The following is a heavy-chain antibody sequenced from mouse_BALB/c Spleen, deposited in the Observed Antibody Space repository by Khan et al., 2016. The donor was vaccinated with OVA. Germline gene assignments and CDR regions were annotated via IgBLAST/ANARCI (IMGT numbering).Heavy chain of an antibody. CDR3: ATSYYDGYYFDY. Sequence: EVELVESGGGLVQPGGSRKLSCAASGFTFSSYGMHWVRQAPEKGLEWVAYISGDSSTIYYADTVKGRFTISRDNPKNTLFLQMTSLMSEDTAMYYCATSYYDGYYFDYWGPGTTRTVSS. CDR1: GFTFSSYG. CDR2: ISGDSSTI. D-gene: IGHD1-1*01. V-gene: IGHV5-17*02. J-gene: IGHJ2*01.